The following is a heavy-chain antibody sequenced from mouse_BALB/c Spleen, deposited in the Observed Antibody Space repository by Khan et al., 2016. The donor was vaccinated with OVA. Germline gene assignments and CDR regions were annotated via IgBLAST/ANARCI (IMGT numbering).Heavy chain of an antibody. Sequence: VQLQESGAELMKPGASVKISCKASGYTFSSYWIEWVKQRPGHGLEWIGEILPGSGNTNFNEKFKGKSTITADTSSNIAYLHISSLTSEDSAVSCGASEAGTTYGMDYWGQGTSVTVSS. J-gene: IGHJ4*01. D-gene: IGHD4-1*01. CDR1: GYTFSSYW. V-gene: IGHV1-9*01. CDR2: ILPGSGNT. CDR3: ASEAGTTYGMDY.